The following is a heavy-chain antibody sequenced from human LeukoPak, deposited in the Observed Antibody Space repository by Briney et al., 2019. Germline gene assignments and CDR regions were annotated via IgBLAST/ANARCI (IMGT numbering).Heavy chain of an antibody. D-gene: IGHD3-22*01. J-gene: IGHJ4*02. Sequence: SETLSLTCAVYGGSFSGYYWSWIRQPPGKGLEWIGEINHSGSTNYTPSLKSRVTISVDTSKNQFSLKLSSVTAADTAVYYCASGSGNDSSGYYQYYFDYWGQGTLVTVSS. CDR1: GGSFSGYY. CDR2: INHSGST. V-gene: IGHV4-34*01. CDR3: ASGSGNDSSGYYQYYFDY.